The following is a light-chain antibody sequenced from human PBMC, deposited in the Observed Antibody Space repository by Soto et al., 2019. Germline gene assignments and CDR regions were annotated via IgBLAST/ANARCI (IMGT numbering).Light chain of an antibody. CDR3: QQYSSSYDTSLYT. J-gene: IGKJ2*01. CDR1: HSVSSSY. V-gene: IGKV3-20*01. CDR2: GSY. Sequence: EIVLTQSPGTLFLSPGERATLSCRASHSVSSSYLAWYQQKPGQAPRLLVYGSYHRATGIADRFSGSGSGTDFTLTISRLEPEDFAVYYCQQYSSSYDTSLYTFGQGTKVDIK.